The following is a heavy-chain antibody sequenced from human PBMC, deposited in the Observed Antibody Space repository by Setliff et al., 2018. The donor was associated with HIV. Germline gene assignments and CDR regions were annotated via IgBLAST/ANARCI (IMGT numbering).Heavy chain of an antibody. Sequence: GESLKISCVASGFTFTSYALHWVRQAPGRGLEWVAIISYDGSKKSYVDSVKGRFTISRDNSHSTLHLLMNSLRAEDTAIYFCVRGEREWLLGGGRTAFDLWGHGTLVTVSS. CDR1: GFTFTSYA. D-gene: IGHD3-3*01. V-gene: IGHV3-30*04. J-gene: IGHJ4*01. CDR3: VRGEREWLLGGGRTAFDL. CDR2: ISYDGSKK.